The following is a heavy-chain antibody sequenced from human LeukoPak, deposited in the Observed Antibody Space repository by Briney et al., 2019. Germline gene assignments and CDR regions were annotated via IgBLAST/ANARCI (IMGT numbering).Heavy chain of an antibody. D-gene: IGHD3-10*01. J-gene: IGHJ4*02. CDR3: ARDRLLWLDY. V-gene: IGHV3-30*03. Sequence: GGSLRLSCAASGFTFSSYGMHWVRQAPGKGLEWVAVISYDGSNKYYADSVKGRFTISRDNSKNSLYLQMNSLRVGDTAVYYCARDRLLWLDYWGQGTLVTVSS. CDR2: ISYDGSNK. CDR1: GFTFSSYG.